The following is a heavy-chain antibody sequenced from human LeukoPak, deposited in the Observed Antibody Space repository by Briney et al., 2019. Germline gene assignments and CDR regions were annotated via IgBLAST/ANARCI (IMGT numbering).Heavy chain of an antibody. CDR2: ISYDGSNK. D-gene: IGHD6-13*01. CDR1: GFTFSGYG. J-gene: IGHJ4*02. CDR3: AKTTDSSSWTGLDY. V-gene: IGHV3-30*18. Sequence: GGSLRLSCAASGFTFSGYGMHWVRQAPGKGLEWVAVISYDGSNKYYADSVKGRFTISRDNSKNTLYLQMNSLRAEDTAVYYCAKTTDSSSWTGLDYWGQGTLVTVSS.